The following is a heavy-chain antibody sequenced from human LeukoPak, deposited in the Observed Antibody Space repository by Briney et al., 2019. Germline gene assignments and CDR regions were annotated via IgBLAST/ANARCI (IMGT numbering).Heavy chain of an antibody. D-gene: IGHD6-19*01. J-gene: IGHJ4*01. CDR2: IHTSGST. V-gene: IGHV4-4*07. CDR3: AGRGLSTGWTFDY. Sequence: SETLSLTCSVSGGSISTYYWSWIRQPAGKGLEWIAQIHTSGSTNFNPSLKSRVSISMDTPNNQFSLMISSVTAANTAIYYCAGRGLSTGWTFDYWGHGTLVTVSS. CDR1: GGSISTYY.